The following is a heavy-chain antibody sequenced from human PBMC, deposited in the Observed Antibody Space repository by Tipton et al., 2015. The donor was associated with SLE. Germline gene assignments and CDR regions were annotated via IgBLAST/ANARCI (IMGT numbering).Heavy chain of an antibody. CDR2: VHYSGST. J-gene: IGHJ4*02. CDR1: GGSFSGYY. CDR3: ARDSPTVAGTFDS. Sequence: TLSLTCAVYGGSFSGYYWSWIRQPPGKGLEWIGFVHYSGSTHYNPSLKSRVTISVDTSKKQFSLRLTSVTAADTAVYYCARDSPTVAGTFDSWGQGTLVIVSA. V-gene: IGHV4-59*12. D-gene: IGHD6-19*01.